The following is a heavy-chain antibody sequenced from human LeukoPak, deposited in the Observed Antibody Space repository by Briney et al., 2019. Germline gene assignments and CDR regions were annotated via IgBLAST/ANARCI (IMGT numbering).Heavy chain of an antibody. J-gene: IGHJ6*03. CDR3: ARSQDGSGSYFYYFYIDV. CDR2: FYRGGST. CDR1: GFTFGDYA. Sequence: GGSLRLSCITSGFTFGDYAMGWVRQAPGKGLEWVSIFYRGGSTYYADSVKGRFTVSRDNSKNILYLQMDSLRAEDTAVYYCARSQDGSGSYFYYFYIDVWGKGTTV. D-gene: IGHD3-10*01. V-gene: IGHV3-66*01.